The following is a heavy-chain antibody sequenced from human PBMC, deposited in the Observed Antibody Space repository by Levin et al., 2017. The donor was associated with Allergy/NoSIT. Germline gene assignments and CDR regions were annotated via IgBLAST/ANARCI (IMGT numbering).Heavy chain of an antibody. CDR3: ARGGILTDYGHLDDY. CDR1: EFTFSSYA. Sequence: PGGSLRLSCAASEFTFSSYAMHWVRQAPGKGLDWVTVISYDGSNKYYADSVKGRFTISRDNSKNTLSLQMNSLRAEDTAVYYCARGGILTDYGHLDDYWGQGTLVTVSS. V-gene: IGHV3-30-3*01. J-gene: IGHJ4*02. CDR2: ISYDGSNK. D-gene: IGHD3-9*01.